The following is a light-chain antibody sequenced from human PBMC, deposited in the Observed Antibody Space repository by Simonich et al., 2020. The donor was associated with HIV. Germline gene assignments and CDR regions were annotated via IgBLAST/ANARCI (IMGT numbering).Light chain of an antibody. Sequence: QSVLTQPPSVSGAPGQRVTISCTGSSSNIGAGCDVHWDQQLPGTAPKLLIYGNRKRPSGVPDRFSGSKSGTSASLAITGLQADDEADYYCQSSDSSLSGSVFGGGTKLTVL. J-gene: IGLJ3*02. V-gene: IGLV1-40*01. CDR1: SSNIGAGCD. CDR2: GNR. CDR3: QSSDSSLSGSV.